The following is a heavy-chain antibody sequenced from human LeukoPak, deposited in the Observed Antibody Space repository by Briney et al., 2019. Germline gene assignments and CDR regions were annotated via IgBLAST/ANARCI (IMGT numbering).Heavy chain of an antibody. J-gene: IGHJ6*03. CDR3: ARVGSGIIYYYYYMDV. Sequence: PSETLSLTCTVSGYSISSGYYWGWIRQPPGKGLEWIGSIYDSGSTYYNPSLKSRVTISVDTSKNQFSLKLSSVTAADTAVYYCARVGSGIIYYYYYMDVWGKGTTVTVSS. D-gene: IGHD3-10*01. CDR2: IYDSGST. CDR1: GYSISSGYY. V-gene: IGHV4-38-2*02.